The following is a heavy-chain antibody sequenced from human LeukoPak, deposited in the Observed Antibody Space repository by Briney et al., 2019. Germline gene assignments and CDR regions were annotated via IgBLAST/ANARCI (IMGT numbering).Heavy chain of an antibody. CDR3: ARGQTVTSFDY. Sequence: PSETLSLTCTVSGYSISSGYYWGWIRQPPGKGLEWIGSIYHSGCTYYNPSLKSRVTISVDTSKNQFSLNLSSVTAADTAVYYCARGQTVTSFDYWGQGTLVTVSS. D-gene: IGHD4-17*01. CDR1: GYSISSGYY. J-gene: IGHJ4*02. V-gene: IGHV4-38-2*02. CDR2: IYHSGCT.